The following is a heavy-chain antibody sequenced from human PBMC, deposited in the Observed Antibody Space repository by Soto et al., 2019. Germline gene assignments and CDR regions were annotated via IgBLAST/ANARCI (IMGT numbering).Heavy chain of an antibody. CDR2: IKSKTDGGTT. D-gene: IGHD4-4*01. Sequence: GGSLRLSCAASGFTFSNAWMSWVRQAPGKGLEWVDRIKSKTDGGTTDYAAPVKGRFTISRDDSKNTLYLQMNSLKTEDTAVYYCTTHDYSNYWGQGTLVTVSS. CDR3: TTHDYSNY. CDR1: GFTFSNAW. V-gene: IGHV3-15*01. J-gene: IGHJ4*02.